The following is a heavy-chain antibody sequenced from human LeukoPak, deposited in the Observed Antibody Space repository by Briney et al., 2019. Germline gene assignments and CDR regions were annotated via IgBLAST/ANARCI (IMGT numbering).Heavy chain of an antibody. CDR2: IYHSGST. CDR3: ARLNWNYVGWFDP. D-gene: IGHD1-7*01. CDR1: GYSIGSGYY. J-gene: IGHJ5*02. Sequence: SETLSLTCTVSGYSIGSGYYWGWIRQPPGKGLEWIGSIYHSGSTYYNPSLKSRVTISVDTSKNQFSLKLSSVTAADTAVYYCARLNWNYVGWFDPWGQGTLVTVSS. V-gene: IGHV4-38-2*02.